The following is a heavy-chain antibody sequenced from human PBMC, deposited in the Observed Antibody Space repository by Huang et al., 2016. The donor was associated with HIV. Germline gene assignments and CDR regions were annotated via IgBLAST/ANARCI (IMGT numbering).Heavy chain of an antibody. CDR2: IRYDGNND. V-gene: IGHV3-30*02. CDR1: GFPFSAYG. J-gene: IGHJ3*01. CDR3: VKERGSSRARSSFDF. Sequence: QVRLVESGGGVVQPGASLTLSCSASGFPFSAYGMDWVRQAPGKGLGGGSFIRYDGNNDYLIGSVKGRFTISRDNSNNTLYLRMNSLRPEDTAVYHCVKERGSSRARSSFDFWGQGTSVIVSS. D-gene: IGHD6-13*01.